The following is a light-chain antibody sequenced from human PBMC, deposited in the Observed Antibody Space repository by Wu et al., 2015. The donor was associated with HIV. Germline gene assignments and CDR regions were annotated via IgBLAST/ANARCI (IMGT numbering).Light chain of an antibody. J-gene: IGKJ1*01. CDR2: WAS. CDR1: ESLNNR. CDR3: QQYSSYSAWT. Sequence: DIQMTQSPSTLSASVGERVTMTCRASESLNNRLAWYQQKPGKAPQLLIYWASSLERGAPSRFSGSGSETEFTLTITSLQPDDFATHYCQQYSSYSAWTFGQGTKVEIK. V-gene: IGKV1-5*03.